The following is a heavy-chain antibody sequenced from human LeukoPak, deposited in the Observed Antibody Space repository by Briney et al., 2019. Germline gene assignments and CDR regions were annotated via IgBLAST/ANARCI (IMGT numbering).Heavy chain of an antibody. CDR3: TTWVGAHFDF. V-gene: IGHV3-23*01. CDR2: IDGPTFRT. Sequence: QPGGSLRLSCAGSGFTFSNSAMHWVRQAPGKGLEWVSTIDGPTFRTHYADSVMGRFTISRDNSKNTLYLQMNSLRAEDTAVYFCTTWVGAHFDFWGQGTLVTVSS. CDR1: GFTFSNSA. J-gene: IGHJ4*02. D-gene: IGHD1-26*01.